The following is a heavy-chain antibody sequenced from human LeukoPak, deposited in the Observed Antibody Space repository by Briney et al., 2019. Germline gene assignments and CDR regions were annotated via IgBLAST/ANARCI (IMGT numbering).Heavy chain of an antibody. Sequence: SETLSLTCAVYGGSFSGYYWSWIRQPPGKGLEWIGEINHSGSTNYNPSLKSRVTISVDTSKNQFSLKLSSVTAADTAVYYCAREGCSSTCCYLGAFDIWGQGTMVTVSS. CDR1: GGSFSGYY. D-gene: IGHD2-2*01. J-gene: IGHJ3*02. CDR2: INHSGST. V-gene: IGHV4-34*01. CDR3: AREGCSSTCCYLGAFDI.